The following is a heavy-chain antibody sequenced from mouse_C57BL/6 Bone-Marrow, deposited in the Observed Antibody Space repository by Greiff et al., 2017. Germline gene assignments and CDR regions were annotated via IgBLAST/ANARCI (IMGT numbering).Heavy chain of an antibody. CDR3: ARDWGDGSSWGDGYFDV. Sequence: QVQLQQPGAELVMPGASVKLSCKASGYTFTSYWMHWVKQRPGQGLEWIGEIDPSDSYTNYNQKFKGKSTLTVDKSSSTAYMQLSSLTSEDSAVYYCARDWGDGSSWGDGYFDVWGTGTTVTVSS. D-gene: IGHD1-1*01. V-gene: IGHV1-69*01. CDR1: GYTFTSYW. CDR2: IDPSDSYT. J-gene: IGHJ1*03.